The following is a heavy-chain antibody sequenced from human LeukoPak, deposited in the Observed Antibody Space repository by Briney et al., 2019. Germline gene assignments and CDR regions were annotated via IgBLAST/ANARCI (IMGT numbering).Heavy chain of an antibody. D-gene: IGHD6-19*01. V-gene: IGHV3-74*03. CDR3: TRAGYSSGFDS. CDR2: INSDGYSI. Sequence: GGSLRLSCAASGFTFSGYWMHWVRQAPGKGLVWVSRINSDGYSITYADSVKGRFTISRDNAKNTLYLQMNGLIAEDTAVYFCTRAGYSSGFDSWGQGTLVTVSS. J-gene: IGHJ5*01. CDR1: GFTFSGYW.